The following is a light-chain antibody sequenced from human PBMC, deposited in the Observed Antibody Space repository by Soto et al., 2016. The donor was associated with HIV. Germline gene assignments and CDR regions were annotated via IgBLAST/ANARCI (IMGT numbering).Light chain of an antibody. CDR2: TDA. CDR1: TLEVKV. Sequence: SYVLTQPPSVSLGPQERRPRFPVAETTLEVKVCTGTSRSQARPLCWSSLTDAERPSGIPERFSGSNSGHTATLTISRVEAGDEADYYCQVWDSSSDHWVFGGGTKLTVL. CDR3: QVWDSSSDHWV. J-gene: IGLJ3*02. V-gene: IGLV3-21*03.